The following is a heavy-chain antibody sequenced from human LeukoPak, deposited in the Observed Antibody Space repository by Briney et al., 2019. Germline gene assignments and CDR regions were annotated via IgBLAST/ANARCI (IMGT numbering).Heavy chain of an antibody. CDR2: ISGSGGST. CDR1: GFTFSSYG. CDR3: AKDPFGLGSSWRGDYFDY. Sequence: GGSLRLSCAASGFTFSSYGMSWVRQAPGKGLEWVSAISGSGGSTYYADSVKGRFTISRDNSKNTLYLQMNSLRAEDTAVYYCAKDPFGLGSSWRGDYFDYWGQGTLVTVSS. J-gene: IGHJ4*02. D-gene: IGHD6-13*01. V-gene: IGHV3-23*01.